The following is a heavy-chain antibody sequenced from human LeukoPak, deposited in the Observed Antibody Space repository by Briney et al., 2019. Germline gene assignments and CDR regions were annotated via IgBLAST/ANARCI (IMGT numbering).Heavy chain of an antibody. Sequence: SETLSLTCTVSGGSISSYYWSWIRQPAGKGLEWIGRIYTSGSTNYNPSLKSRVTMSVDTSKSQFSLKLSSVTAADTAVYYCARDPGRPGYSSGWLYNWFDPWGQGTLVTVSS. CDR2: IYTSGST. CDR3: ARDPGRPGYSSGWLYNWFDP. D-gene: IGHD6-19*01. J-gene: IGHJ5*02. V-gene: IGHV4-4*07. CDR1: GGSISSYY.